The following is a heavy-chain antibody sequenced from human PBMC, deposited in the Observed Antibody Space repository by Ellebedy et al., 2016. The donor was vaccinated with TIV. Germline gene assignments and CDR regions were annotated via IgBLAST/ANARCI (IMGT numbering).Heavy chain of an antibody. D-gene: IGHD3-10*01. J-gene: IGHJ6*02. V-gene: IGHV3-21*03. CDR1: GFIFSSYS. CDR3: AREQGEWLRHNGMDV. Sequence: GESLKISCAASGFIFSSYSMNWVRQAPGTGLEWVSSISSTGSYTYYADSVKGRFTISRDNAKNSLYLQMSSLRAEDTGVYYCAREQGEWLRHNGMDVWGQGTTVTVSS. CDR2: ISSTGSYT.